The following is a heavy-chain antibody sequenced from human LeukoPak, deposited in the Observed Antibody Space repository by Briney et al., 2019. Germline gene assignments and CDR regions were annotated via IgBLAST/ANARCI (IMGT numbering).Heavy chain of an antibody. V-gene: IGHV4-30-4*01. J-gene: IGHJ4*02. Sequence: SQTLSLTCTVSGGSISSGDYYWSWIRQPPGKGLEWIGYIYYSGSTYYNPSLKSRVTISVDTSKNQFSLKLSSVTAADTAVYYCARDGYGGNPYFDYWGQGTLVTVSS. CDR2: IYYSGST. CDR1: GGSISSGDYY. CDR3: ARDGYGGNPYFDY. D-gene: IGHD4-23*01.